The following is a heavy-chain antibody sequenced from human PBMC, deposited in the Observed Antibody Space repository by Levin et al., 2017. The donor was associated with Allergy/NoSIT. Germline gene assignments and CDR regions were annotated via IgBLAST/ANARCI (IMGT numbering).Heavy chain of an antibody. D-gene: IGHD3-10*01. J-gene: IGHJ5*02. CDR1: GYTFTSYD. CDR3: ARVTLSENWFDP. CDR2: MNPNSGNT. V-gene: IGHV1-8*01. Sequence: GESLKISCKASGYTFTSYDINWVRQATGQGLEWMGWMNPNSGNTGYAQKFQGRVTMTRNTSISTAYMELSSLRSEDTAVYYCARVTLSENWFDPWGQGTLVTVSS.